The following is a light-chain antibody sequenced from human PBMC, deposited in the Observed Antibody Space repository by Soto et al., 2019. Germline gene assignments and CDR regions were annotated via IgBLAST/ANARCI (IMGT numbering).Light chain of an antibody. CDR2: DAS. CDR1: HSVTTH. V-gene: IGKV3-11*01. J-gene: IGKJ1*01. Sequence: EIVLTQSPDTLSLSPGERATLSCWASHSVTTHLAWFQQRPGQTPRLLIYDASTRAPGIPARFSGRGSGADFTLTISSLEPEDVAVYYCQQYGSLSWTFGQGTKVDIK. CDR3: QQYGSLSWT.